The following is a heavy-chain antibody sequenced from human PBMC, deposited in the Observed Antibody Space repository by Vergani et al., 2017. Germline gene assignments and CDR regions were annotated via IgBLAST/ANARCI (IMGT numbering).Heavy chain of an antibody. D-gene: IGHD3-10*01. CDR1: DSSIMTNPY. Sequence: QVQLQESGPGLVKPSETLTLTCDVSDSSIMTNPYWGWFRQSPGKGLEWIGCIHHSGDTHYNSSLKSRVSISVVSSITFSLSQTSVTAEVTTISYCARDPGSGCFFPSSCFYWMDVWGQGTTVTVSS. J-gene: IGHJ6*02. V-gene: IGHV4-38-2*01. CDR2: IHHSGDT. CDR3: ARDPGSGCFFPSSCFYWMDV.